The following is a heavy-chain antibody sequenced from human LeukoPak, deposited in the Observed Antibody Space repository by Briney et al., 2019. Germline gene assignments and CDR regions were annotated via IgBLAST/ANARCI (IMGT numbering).Heavy chain of an antibody. CDR3: ARGGTRFYFDY. D-gene: IGHD1-7*01. V-gene: IGHV4-59*01. Sequence: PSETLSLTCTVSGGSISSYYWSWIRQPPGKGLEWIGYIYYSGSTNYNPSLKSRVTISVDTSKNQFSLKLSSVTAADTAVYYRARGGTRFYFDYWGQGTLVTVSS. J-gene: IGHJ4*02. CDR1: GGSISSYY. CDR2: IYYSGST.